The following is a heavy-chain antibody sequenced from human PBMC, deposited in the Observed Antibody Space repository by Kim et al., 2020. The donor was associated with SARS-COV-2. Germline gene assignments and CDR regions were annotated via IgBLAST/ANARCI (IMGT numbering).Heavy chain of an antibody. CDR1: GGSISSGGYY. CDR2: IYYSGST. V-gene: IGHV4-31*03. Sequence: SETLSLTCTVSGGSISSGGYYWSWIRQHPGKGLEWIGYIYYSGSTYYNPSLKSRVTISVDTSKNQFSLKLSSVTAADTAVYYCAREPAMADAFDIWGQGTMVTVSS. D-gene: IGHD2-2*01. CDR3: AREPAMADAFDI. J-gene: IGHJ3*02.